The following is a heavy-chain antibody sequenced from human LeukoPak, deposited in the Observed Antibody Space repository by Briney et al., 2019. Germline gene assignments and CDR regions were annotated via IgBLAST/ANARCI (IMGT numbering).Heavy chain of an antibody. Sequence: SETVSLTCAVSGGSISSSNWWSWVRQPPGKGLEWGGEIYHSGSTNYNPSLKSRVTISVDKSKNQFSLKLSSVTAADTAVYYCARFGTEYDYVWGSYRTYFDYWGPGTLVTVSS. V-gene: IGHV4-4*02. CDR2: IYHSGST. CDR3: ARFGTEYDYVWGSYRTYFDY. J-gene: IGHJ4*02. CDR1: GGSISSSNW. D-gene: IGHD3-16*02.